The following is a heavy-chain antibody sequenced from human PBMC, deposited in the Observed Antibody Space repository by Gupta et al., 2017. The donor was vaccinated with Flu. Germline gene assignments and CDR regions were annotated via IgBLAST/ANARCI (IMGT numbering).Heavy chain of an antibody. D-gene: IGHD2-2*01. CDR3: VRDSIGYCSSPSCFVYDF. Sequence: QVQLVESGGGLVKPGGSLRLSGAASEFTFSDYFMSWIRQAPGKGLEWIAYISSPRSSPRYADSVKGRFTISRDNAKNSLDLQMNSLRAEDTAVYYCVRDSIGYCSSPSCFVYDFWGQGSLVTVSS. V-gene: IGHV3-11*05. CDR1: EFTFSDYF. J-gene: IGHJ4*02. CDR2: ISSPRSSP.